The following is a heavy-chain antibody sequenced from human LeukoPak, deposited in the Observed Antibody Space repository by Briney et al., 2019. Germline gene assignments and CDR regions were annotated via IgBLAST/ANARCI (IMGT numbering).Heavy chain of an antibody. D-gene: IGHD1-26*01. CDR2: INPNSGGT. J-gene: IGHJ5*02. CDR3: AREGYSGSYRGFDP. CDR1: GYTFTDYY. V-gene: IGHV1-2*02. Sequence: ASVKVSCKASGYTFTDYYMHWVRQAPGQGLEWMGWINPNSGGTNYAQKFQGRVTMTRDMSTSTVYMELSSLRSEDTAVYYCAREGYSGSYRGFDPWGQGTLVTVSS.